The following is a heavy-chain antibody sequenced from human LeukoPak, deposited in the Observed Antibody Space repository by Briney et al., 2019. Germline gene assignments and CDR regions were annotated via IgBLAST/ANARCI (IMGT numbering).Heavy chain of an antibody. D-gene: IGHD6-13*01. CDR1: GFPFSRHW. CDR3: ARGLRYSSSWYNFDY. CDR2: IKPDGSER. J-gene: IGHJ4*02. Sequence: PGGSLRLSCEASGFPFSRHWMTWVRQAPGKGLEWVANIKPDGSERQYVDSLKGRFTISRDNAKNSLYLQMNSLRAEDTAVYYCARGLRYSSSWYNFDYWGQGTLVTVSS. V-gene: IGHV3-7*05.